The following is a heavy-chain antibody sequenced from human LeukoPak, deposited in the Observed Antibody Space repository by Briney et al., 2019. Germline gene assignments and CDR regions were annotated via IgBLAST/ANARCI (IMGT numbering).Heavy chain of an antibody. J-gene: IGHJ6*03. CDR3: ARVMTRGYYYYYYMDV. V-gene: IGHV4-59*01. Sequence: SETLSLTCTVSGGSISSYYWSWIRQPPGKGLEWIGYIYYSGSTNYNPSLKSRVTISVDTSKNQFSLKLSSVTAADTAVYYCARVMTRGYYYYYYMDVWGKGTTVTISS. CDR1: GGSISSYY. CDR2: IYYSGST. D-gene: IGHD3-16*01.